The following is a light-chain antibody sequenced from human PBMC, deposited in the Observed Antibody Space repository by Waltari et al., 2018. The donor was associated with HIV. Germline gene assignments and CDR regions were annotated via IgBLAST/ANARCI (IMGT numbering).Light chain of an antibody. CDR1: QSITSW. J-gene: IGKJ2*01. CDR3: QQYSDYPYT. CDR2: KAS. V-gene: IGKV1-5*03. Sequence: IQLTQCPYTLSASVGDRVTITSRASQSITSWLAWYQQKPGKAPNLLIYKASSLESGVPSRFSGSGSGTEFTLTISSLQPDDFATYYCQQYSDYPYTFGQGTKLEIK.